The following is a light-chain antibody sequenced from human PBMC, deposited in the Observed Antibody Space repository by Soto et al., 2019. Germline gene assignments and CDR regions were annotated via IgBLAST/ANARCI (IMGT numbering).Light chain of an antibody. CDR1: QSVSSSY. Sequence: EIVLTQSPGTLSLSPGERATLSCRASQSVSSSYLAWYQQKPGQAPRLLIYGASSRATGIPDRFSGSGSGTDFTLTISRLEPEDFAVYYCQQYSISPTWTFDQGTKVDIK. CDR2: GAS. V-gene: IGKV3-20*01. J-gene: IGKJ1*01. CDR3: QQYSISPTWT.